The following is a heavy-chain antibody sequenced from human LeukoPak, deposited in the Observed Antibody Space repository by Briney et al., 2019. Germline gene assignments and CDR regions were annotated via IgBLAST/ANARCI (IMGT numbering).Heavy chain of an antibody. CDR1: GGSISSSSYY. D-gene: IGHD1-26*01. CDR2: IYYRGST. Sequence: NPSETLSLTCTVSGGSISSSSYYWGWIRQPPGKGLEWIGSIYYRGSTYYNPSLRSRITLSLDTSKNQFSLKLSSVTAADTAVYYCAAGSPSYSGSYYGAFDIWGQGTMVTVSS. J-gene: IGHJ3*02. V-gene: IGHV4-39*07. CDR3: AAGSPSYSGSYYGAFDI.